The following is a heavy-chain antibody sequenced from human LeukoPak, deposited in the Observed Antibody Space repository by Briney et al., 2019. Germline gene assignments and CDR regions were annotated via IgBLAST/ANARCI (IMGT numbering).Heavy chain of an antibody. D-gene: IGHD6-13*01. CDR2: IYYSGST. V-gene: IGHV4-39*07. J-gene: IGHJ5*02. CDR3: ASQQQLVLLDWFDP. CDR1: GGSISSSSYY. Sequence: SETLSLTCTVSGGSISSSSYYWGWIRQPPGKGLEWIGSIYYSGSTYYNPSLKSRVTISVDTSKNQFSLKLSSVTAADTAVYYCASQQQLVLLDWFDPWGQGTLVTVSS.